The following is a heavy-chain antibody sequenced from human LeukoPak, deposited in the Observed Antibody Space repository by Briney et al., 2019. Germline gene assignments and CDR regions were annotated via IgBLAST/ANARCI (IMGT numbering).Heavy chain of an antibody. V-gene: IGHV1-3*01. J-gene: IGHJ3*01. CDR3: ARDTFGTSRPSDY. Sequence: ASVKVSCKASGYTFTSYVLHWVRQAPGQRLEWMGWINPGNGNTKYSQKFQGRVTITRDTSASTAYMELSSLRSEDTAVYYCARDTFGTSRPSDYWGQGTMVTVSS. CDR2: INPGNGNT. CDR1: GYTFTSYV. D-gene: IGHD2-2*01.